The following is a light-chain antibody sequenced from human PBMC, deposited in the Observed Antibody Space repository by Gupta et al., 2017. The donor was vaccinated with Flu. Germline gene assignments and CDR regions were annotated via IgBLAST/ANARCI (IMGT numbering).Light chain of an antibody. V-gene: IGKV1-39*01. CDR2: AAS. CDR3: QQSDSFPMT. CDR1: QSIHVF. Sequence: PSSLSASVGDSVTITCRASQSIHVFLNRYQQRAGKAPQLLIYAASTLQSGVPSRFSGSGSGTDFTLTISPLEAEDSASYFCQQSDSFPMTFGQGTRVEIK. J-gene: IGKJ1*01.